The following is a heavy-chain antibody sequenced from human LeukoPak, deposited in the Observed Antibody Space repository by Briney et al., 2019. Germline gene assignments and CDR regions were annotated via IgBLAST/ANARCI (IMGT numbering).Heavy chain of an antibody. D-gene: IGHD5-18*01. CDR3: ASETKRGYSYGSPTDAFDI. J-gene: IGHJ3*02. CDR1: GFTFSSYA. V-gene: IGHV3-23*01. CDR2: ISGSGGST. Sequence: GGSLRLSCAASGFTFSSYAMSWVRQAPGKGLEWVSAISGSGGSTYYADSVKGRFAISRDNAQNSLYLQMNSLRADDTAVFYCASETKRGYSYGSPTDAFDIWGQGTMVTVSS.